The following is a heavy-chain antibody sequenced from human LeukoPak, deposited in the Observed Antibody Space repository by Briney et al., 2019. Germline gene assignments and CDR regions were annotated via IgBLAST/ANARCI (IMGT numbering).Heavy chain of an antibody. Sequence: SGGSLRLSYAASGFTFSSYAMSWVRQAPGQGLEWVSAISGSGGSTYYADSVKGRFTISRDNSKNTLYLQMNSLRAEDTAVYYCAKDMGGIAAAGFDYWGQGTLVTVSS. CDR1: GFTFSSYA. V-gene: IGHV3-23*01. CDR2: ISGSGGST. D-gene: IGHD6-13*01. CDR3: AKDMGGIAAAGFDY. J-gene: IGHJ4*02.